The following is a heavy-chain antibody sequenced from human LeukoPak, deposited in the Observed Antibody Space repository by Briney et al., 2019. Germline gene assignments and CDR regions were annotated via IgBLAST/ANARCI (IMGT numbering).Heavy chain of an antibody. J-gene: IGHJ6*02. V-gene: IGHV1-18*01. CDR1: GYTFTSYG. CDR3: ARDRLAYCGGDCYLRPIWYGMDV. Sequence: ASVKVSCKASGYTFTSYGISWVRQAPGQGLEWMGWISAYNGNTNYAQKLQGRVTMTTDTSTSTAYMELRSLRSDDTAVYYCARDRLAYCGGDCYLRPIWYGMDVWGQGTTVTVSS. CDR2: ISAYNGNT. D-gene: IGHD2-21*02.